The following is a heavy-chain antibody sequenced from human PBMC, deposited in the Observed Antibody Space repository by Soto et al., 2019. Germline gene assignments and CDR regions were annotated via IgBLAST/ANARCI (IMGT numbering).Heavy chain of an antibody. CDR1: GYTFRNYG. CDR3: ARDRQWEPLLY. Sequence: QVQLVQSGSEVKKPGASVRVTCKASGYTFRNYGISWVREAPGQGLEWMGWVSAYNRNSNYAQKFEDRVIMTADTATSTAYLELRGLRSDDTAIYYCARDRQWEPLLYWGQRTLVTVSS. J-gene: IGHJ4*02. V-gene: IGHV1-18*01. CDR2: VSAYNRNS. D-gene: IGHD1-26*01.